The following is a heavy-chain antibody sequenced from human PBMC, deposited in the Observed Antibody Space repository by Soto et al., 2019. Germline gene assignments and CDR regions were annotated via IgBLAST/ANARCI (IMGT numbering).Heavy chain of an antibody. V-gene: IGHV3-23*01. Sequence: EVQVLESGGGLVQPGESLSLSCAASGFMFGAYAMNWVRQAPGKGLEWVSYIDKSGSDTYYVGSVEGRFIVSRDNSRDTLYLQMNSLRVEDTAVYYCAREDGGSPLDYWGQGALVTVSS. CDR1: GFMFGAYA. CDR3: AREDGGSPLDY. D-gene: IGHD1-26*01. J-gene: IGHJ4*02. CDR2: IDKSGSDT.